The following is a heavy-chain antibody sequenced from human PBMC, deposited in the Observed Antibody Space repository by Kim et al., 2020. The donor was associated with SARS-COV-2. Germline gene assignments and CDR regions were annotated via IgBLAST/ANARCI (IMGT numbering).Heavy chain of an antibody. V-gene: IGHV4-39*01. Sequence: SETLSLTCTVSGGSISSGSYYWGWIRQPPGKGLEWIGCIYYSGSTYYNPSLKSRVTISVDTSKNQFSLKLSSVTAADTAVYYCARINEDYDSSGYYVDYWGQGTLVTVSS. CDR2: IYYSGST. J-gene: IGHJ4*02. D-gene: IGHD3-22*01. CDR3: ARINEDYDSSGYYVDY. CDR1: GGSISSGSYY.